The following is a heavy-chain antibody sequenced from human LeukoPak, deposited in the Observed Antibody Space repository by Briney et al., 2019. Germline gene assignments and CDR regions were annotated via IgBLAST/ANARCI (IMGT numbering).Heavy chain of an antibody. J-gene: IGHJ6*04. Sequence: PGGSLRLSCAASGFTFSSYAMSWVRQAPGKGLEWVSYISSSGSTIYYADSVRGRFTISRDNAKNSLYLQMNSLRAEDTAVYYCAELGVTMIGGVWGKGTTVTISS. CDR1: GFTFSSYA. V-gene: IGHV3-48*03. CDR2: ISSSGSTI. CDR3: AELGVTMIGGV. D-gene: IGHD3-10*02.